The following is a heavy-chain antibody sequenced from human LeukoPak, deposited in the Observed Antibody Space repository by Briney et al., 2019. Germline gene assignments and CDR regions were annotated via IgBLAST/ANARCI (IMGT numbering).Heavy chain of an antibody. CDR3: ARDQRGSYYGFFDY. J-gene: IGHJ4*02. Sequence: GGSLRLSCAASGFTFSSYEMTWVRQAPGKGLKWVSYISSSGSTTHYADSVKGRFTFSRDNAKNSLYLQMNSLRAEDTAVYYCARDQRGSYYGFFDYWGQGTLVTVSS. CDR1: GFTFSSYE. CDR2: ISSSGSTT. D-gene: IGHD1-26*01. V-gene: IGHV3-48*03.